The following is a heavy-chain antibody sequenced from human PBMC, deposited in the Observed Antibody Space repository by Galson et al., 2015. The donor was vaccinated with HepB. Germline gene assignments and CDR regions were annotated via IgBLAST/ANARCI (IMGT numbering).Heavy chain of an antibody. D-gene: IGHD3-10*01. V-gene: IGHV3-74*01. Sequence: SLRLSCAASGFTFSNYWMHWVRQAPGKGLVWVSRIKSNGETADYADSVKGRFTISRDNAKNRLFMDMDSLTVEDTAVYFCARTITPAPIPLFDSCGQGTLVTVSS. CDR3: ARTITPAPIPLFDS. J-gene: IGHJ4*02. CDR1: GFTFSNYW. CDR2: IKSNGETA.